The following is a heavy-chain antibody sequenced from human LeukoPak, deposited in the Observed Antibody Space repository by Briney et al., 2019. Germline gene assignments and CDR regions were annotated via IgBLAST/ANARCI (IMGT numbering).Heavy chain of an antibody. V-gene: IGHV1-58*01. Sequence: SVKVSCKASGFTFTSSAVQWVRQARGQRLEWIGWIVVGGGNTNYAQKFQERVTITRDMSTSTAYMELSSLRSEDTAVYYCAAPGGWLRDAFDIWGQGTMVTVSS. CDR1: GFTFTSSA. CDR2: IVVGGGNT. CDR3: AAPGGWLRDAFDI. J-gene: IGHJ3*02. D-gene: IGHD5-12*01.